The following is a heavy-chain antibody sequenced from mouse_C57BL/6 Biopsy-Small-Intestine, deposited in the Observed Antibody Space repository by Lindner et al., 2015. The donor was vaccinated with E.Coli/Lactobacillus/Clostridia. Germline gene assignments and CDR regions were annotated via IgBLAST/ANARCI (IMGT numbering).Heavy chain of an antibody. CDR2: INPSSGFS. J-gene: IGHJ2*01. V-gene: IGHV1-7*01. CDR1: GYNFTSSW. CDR3: APDYFDH. Sequence: VQLQESGAELAKPGASVKLSCKASGYNFTSSWMHWVKQRPGQGLEWIGYINPSSGFSKYNQRFKDKATLTADKSASTAYMQLSSLTYEDSAVYYCAPDYFDHWGQGTTLTVSS.